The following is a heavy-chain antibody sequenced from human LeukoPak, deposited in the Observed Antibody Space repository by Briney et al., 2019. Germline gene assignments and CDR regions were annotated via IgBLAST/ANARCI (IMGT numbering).Heavy chain of an antibody. V-gene: IGHV3-21*01. CDR2: ISGSSSTYI. Sequence: PGGSLRLSCAASGFTFSSYTMNWVRQAPGKGLEWISSISGSSSTYIYYSDSVQGRFTISRDNAKNSLYLQMNSLRAEDTAVYYCARDTSGYTFDDWGQGTLVTVSS. CDR1: GFTFSSYT. D-gene: IGHD5-18*01. CDR3: ARDTSGYTFDD. J-gene: IGHJ4*02.